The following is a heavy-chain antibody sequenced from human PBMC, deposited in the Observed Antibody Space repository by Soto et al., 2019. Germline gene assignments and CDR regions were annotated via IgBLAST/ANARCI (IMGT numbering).Heavy chain of an antibody. CDR3: AGGNCAGDCYFDY. J-gene: IGHJ4*02. V-gene: IGHV1-46*01. D-gene: IGHD2-21*02. CDR1: GYTFTGYY. Sequence: QVQLVQSGTEVKKPGASVKISCKAYGYTFTGYYIYWVRQAPGQGLEFMGAINSGGGNTDYAQKFQGRVTVTRDTSTSTVYMELTSLRFDDTAVYYCAGGNCAGDCYFDYWGQGTLVTVSS. CDR2: INSGGGNT.